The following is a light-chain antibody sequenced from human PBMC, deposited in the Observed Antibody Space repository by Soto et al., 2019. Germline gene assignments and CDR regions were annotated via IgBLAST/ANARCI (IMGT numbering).Light chain of an antibody. CDR1: SSNIGAGYD. CDR2: GNT. CDR3: QTSDSGLSGLI. J-gene: IGLJ1*01. Sequence: QSVLTQPPSVSGAPGQRVTISCTGSSSNIGAGYDVHWYQHLPRTAPRLLIYGNTNRPSGVPDRFSGSKSGPSASLAITGLQAEDEADYYCQTSDSGLSGLIFGTGTKVTVL. V-gene: IGLV1-40*01.